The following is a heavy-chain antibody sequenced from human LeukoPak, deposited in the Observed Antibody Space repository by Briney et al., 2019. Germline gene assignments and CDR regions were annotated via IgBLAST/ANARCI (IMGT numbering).Heavy chain of an antibody. CDR2: ISTYNGNT. Sequence: ASVKVSCKASGYTFINHGISWVRQAPGQGLEWMGWISTYNGNTNYAQKLQGRVTMTTDTSTSTAYMELRSLRSDDTAVYYCARAYYDSSAFDYWGQGTLVTVSS. V-gene: IGHV1-18*01. CDR1: GYTFINHG. D-gene: IGHD3-22*01. CDR3: ARAYYDSSAFDY. J-gene: IGHJ4*02.